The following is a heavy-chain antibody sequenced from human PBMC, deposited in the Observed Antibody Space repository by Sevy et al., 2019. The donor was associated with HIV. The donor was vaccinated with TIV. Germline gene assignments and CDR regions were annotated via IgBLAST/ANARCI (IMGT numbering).Heavy chain of an antibody. CDR1: EFTFSSYA. D-gene: IGHD6-6*01. J-gene: IGHJ6*02. CDR3: ARGLAALPGYYYGMDV. Sequence: GGSLRLSCAASEFTFSSYAMSWVRQAPGKGLEWVSYISDSSTTIYYADSVKGRFTISRDNAKNSLYLQMNSLRAEDTAVYYCARGLAALPGYYYGMDVWGQGTTVTVSS. V-gene: IGHV3-48*01. CDR2: ISDSSTTI.